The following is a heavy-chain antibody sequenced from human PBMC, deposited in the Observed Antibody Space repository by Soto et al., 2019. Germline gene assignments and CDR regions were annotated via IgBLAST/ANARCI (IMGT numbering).Heavy chain of an antibody. D-gene: IGHD6-19*01. CDR3: TTDLSITSGSSLGAYYFDS. J-gene: IGHJ4*02. CDR2: ISGSGGST. Sequence: LRLSCAASGFTFSSYAMSWVRQAPGKGLEWVSAISGSGGSTYYADSVKGRFTISRDDSKNTLYLQMNSLKTEDTAMYYCTTDLSITSGSSLGAYYFDSWGQGTLVTVSS. CDR1: GFTFSSYA. V-gene: IGHV3-23*01.